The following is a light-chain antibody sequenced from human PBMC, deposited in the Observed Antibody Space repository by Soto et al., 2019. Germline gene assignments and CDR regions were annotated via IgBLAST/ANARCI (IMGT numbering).Light chain of an antibody. CDR2: KAS. Sequence: DIQMTQSPSTLSASVGDRVTITCRASQSISSWLAWYQQKPGKAPKLLIYKASSLESGVPSRFSGSGSGTEFTLTISFLQPDDLATYCWQQYDSYPRTFGQGTKVEIK. CDR3: QQYDSYPRT. CDR1: QSISSW. J-gene: IGKJ1*01. V-gene: IGKV1-5*03.